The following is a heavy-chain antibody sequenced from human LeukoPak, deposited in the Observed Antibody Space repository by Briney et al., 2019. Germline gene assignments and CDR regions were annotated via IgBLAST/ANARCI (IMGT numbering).Heavy chain of an antibody. D-gene: IGHD6-13*01. J-gene: IGHJ3*02. CDR1: GGSISSYY. Sequence: SETLSLTCTVSGGSISSYYWSWIRQPPGKGLEWIGYIYYSGSTDYNPSLKSRVTISVDTSKNQFSLKLSSVTAADTAVYYCARTGYSDAFDIWGQGTVVTVSS. V-gene: IGHV4-59*12. CDR3: ARTGYSDAFDI. CDR2: IYYSGST.